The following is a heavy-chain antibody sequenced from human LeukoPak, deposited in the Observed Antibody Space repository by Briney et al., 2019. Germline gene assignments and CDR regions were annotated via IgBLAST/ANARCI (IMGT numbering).Heavy chain of an antibody. CDR1: GFTFSNYA. D-gene: IGHD3-9*01. CDR2: ISAGGVDT. CDR3: AAKEGLTGYLSGSFDY. V-gene: IGHV3-23*01. J-gene: IGHJ4*02. Sequence: EGSLRLSCVASGFTFSNYAMTWVRQAPGKGLEWVSAISAGGVDTFYADSVRGRFTISRDNSKSTLYLQMNSLRAEDTAVYYCAAKEGLTGYLSGSFDYWGQGTLVTVSS.